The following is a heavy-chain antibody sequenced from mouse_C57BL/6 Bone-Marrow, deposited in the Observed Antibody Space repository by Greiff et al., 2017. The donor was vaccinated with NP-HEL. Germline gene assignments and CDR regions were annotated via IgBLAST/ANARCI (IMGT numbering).Heavy chain of an antibody. V-gene: IGHV1-42*01. CDR3: ASYYFDY. Sequence: VQLQQSGPELVKPGASVKISCKASGYSFTGYYMNWVKQSPEKSLEWIGEINPSTGGTTYNQKFKAKATLTVDKSSSTAYMQRKSLTSEDSAVYYCASYYFDYWGQGTTLTVSS. J-gene: IGHJ2*01. CDR1: GYSFTGYY. CDR2: INPSTGGT.